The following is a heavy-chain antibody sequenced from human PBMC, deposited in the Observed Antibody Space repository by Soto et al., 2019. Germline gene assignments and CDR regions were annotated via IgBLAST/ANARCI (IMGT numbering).Heavy chain of an antibody. CDR1: GGTFSSYT. J-gene: IGHJ6*02. Sequence: QVQLVQSGAEVKKPGSSVKVSCKASGGTFSSYTISWVRQAPGQGLEWMGRIIPILGIANYAQKFQGRVTLTADKPTSTAYMELSSLRSEDTAVYYCARDCSSTSCYAPPHFYYYGMDVWGQGTTVTVSS. CDR3: ARDCSSTSCYAPPHFYYYGMDV. CDR2: IIPILGIA. V-gene: IGHV1-69*08. D-gene: IGHD2-2*01.